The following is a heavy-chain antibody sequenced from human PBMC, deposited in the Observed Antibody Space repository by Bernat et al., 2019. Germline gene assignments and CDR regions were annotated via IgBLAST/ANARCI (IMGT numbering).Heavy chain of an antibody. D-gene: IGHD3-22*01. Sequence: QLQLQESGPGLVKPSETLSLTCTVSGGSISSSSYYWGWIRQPPGKGLEWIGSIYYSGSTYYNPSLKSRVTISVDTSKNQFSLKLGSVTGADTAVYYCARRGSSGYYLYYFDYWGQGTLVTVSP. J-gene: IGHJ4*02. CDR1: GGSISSSSYY. CDR3: ARRGSSGYYLYYFDY. V-gene: IGHV4-39*01. CDR2: IYYSGST.